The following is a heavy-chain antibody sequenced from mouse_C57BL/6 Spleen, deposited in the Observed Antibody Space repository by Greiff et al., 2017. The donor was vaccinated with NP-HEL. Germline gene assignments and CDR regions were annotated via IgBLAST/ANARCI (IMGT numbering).Heavy chain of an antibody. Sequence: VQLQESGPELVKPGASVKISCKASGYAFSSSWMNWVKQRPGKGLEWIGRIYPGDGDTNYNGKFKGKATLTADKSSSTAYMQLSSVTSEDSAVYFCAREGWYFDVWGTGTTVTVSS. J-gene: IGHJ1*03. CDR3: AREGWYFDV. CDR2: IYPGDGDT. V-gene: IGHV1-82*01. CDR1: GYAFSSSW.